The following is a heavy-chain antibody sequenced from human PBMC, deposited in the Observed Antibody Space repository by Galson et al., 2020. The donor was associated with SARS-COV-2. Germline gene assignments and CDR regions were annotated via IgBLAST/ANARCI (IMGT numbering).Heavy chain of an antibody. D-gene: IGHD6-25*01. Sequence: SGPTLVKPTQTLTLTCTFSGFSLNTSEVAVGWIRQPPGQALEWLALISWDDAKRYSPSLMSRLTITKDTSKNQVVLTMTNVDPVDTATYYCAHRRGYSSDYYYYYYYMDVWGKGLTVTVSS. CDR1: GFSLNTSEVA. CDR2: ISWDDAK. J-gene: IGHJ6*03. CDR3: AHRRGYSSDYYYYYYYMDV. V-gene: IGHV2-5*02.